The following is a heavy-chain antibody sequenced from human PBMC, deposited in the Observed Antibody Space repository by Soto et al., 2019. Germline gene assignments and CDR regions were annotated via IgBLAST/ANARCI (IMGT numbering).Heavy chain of an antibody. V-gene: IGHV4-59*01. CDR1: GGSISSYY. CDR2: IYYGGST. CDR3: ARGGWKLFDY. D-gene: IGHD6-19*01. J-gene: IGHJ4*02. Sequence: QVQLQESGPGLVKPSETLSLTCTVSGGSISSYYWSWIRQPPGKGLEWIGYIYYGGSTNYNPSLMSRVTISVDTSKNPFSPKLSSVTAADTAGYYCARGGWKLFDYWGQGTLVTVSS.